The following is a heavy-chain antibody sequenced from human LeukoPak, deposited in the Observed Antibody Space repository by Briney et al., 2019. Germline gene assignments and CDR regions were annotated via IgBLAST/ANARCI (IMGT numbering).Heavy chain of an antibody. V-gene: IGHV3-7*03. CDR2: IKQDGSEK. CDR3: ARDQGYTSSWSEAFDS. CDR1: GFTFSSYG. D-gene: IGHD6-13*01. Sequence: PGGSLRLSCAASGFTFSSYGMHWVRQAPGKGLEWVANIKQDGSEKYYVDSVKGRFTISRDNAKNSLHLQMNSLRPEDTAMYYCARDQGYTSSWSEAFDSWGQGILVTVSS. J-gene: IGHJ4*02.